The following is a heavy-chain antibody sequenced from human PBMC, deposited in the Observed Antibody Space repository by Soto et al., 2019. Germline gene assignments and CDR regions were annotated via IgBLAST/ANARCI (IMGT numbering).Heavy chain of an antibody. Sequence: ASVKVSCKASGYTFTSYDINWVRQATGQGLEWMGWMNPNSGKTGYAQKFQGRVTMTRNTSISTAYMELSSLRAEDTAVYYCATTYYDFWSGYQRTDNWFDPWGQGTLVTVSS. J-gene: IGHJ5*02. CDR3: ATTYYDFWSGYQRTDNWFDP. CDR2: MNPNSGKT. CDR1: GYTFTSYD. V-gene: IGHV1-8*01. D-gene: IGHD3-3*01.